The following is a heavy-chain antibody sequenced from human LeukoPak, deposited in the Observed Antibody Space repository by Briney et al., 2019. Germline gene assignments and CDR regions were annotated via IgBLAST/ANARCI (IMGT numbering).Heavy chain of an antibody. J-gene: IGHJ4*02. D-gene: IGHD2-2*01. V-gene: IGHV3-33*01. Sequence: GGSLRLSCTTSGFTFSNYGIHWVRQAPGKGLEWVAVIWYDGSNKYCADSVKGRFTISRDNSKNTLYLQMNSLRADDTAVYYCASRSPALDYWGQGTLVTVSS. CDR2: IWYDGSNK. CDR1: GFTFSNYG. CDR3: ASRSPALDY.